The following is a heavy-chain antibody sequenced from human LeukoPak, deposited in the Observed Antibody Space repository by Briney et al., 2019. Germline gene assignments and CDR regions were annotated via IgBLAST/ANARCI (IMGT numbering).Heavy chain of an antibody. D-gene: IGHD2-21*02. J-gene: IGHJ6*03. CDR1: GGSISSYY. Sequence: PSETLSLTCTVSGGSISSYYWSWIRQPPGKGLEWVSSISSGTSFIYYADSVKGRFTISRDNAKNSLYLQMNSLRAEDTAVYYCARGPTALMDVWGKGTTVTVSS. CDR2: ISSGTSFI. V-gene: IGHV3-21*01. CDR3: ARGPTALMDV.